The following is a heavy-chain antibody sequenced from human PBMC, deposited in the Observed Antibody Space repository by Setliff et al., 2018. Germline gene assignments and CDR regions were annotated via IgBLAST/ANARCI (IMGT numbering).Heavy chain of an antibody. D-gene: IGHD3-22*01. CDR3: ATSTIITYYFDS. J-gene: IGHJ4*02. CDR2: ISGSGGDT. V-gene: IGHV3-23*01. Sequence: PSETLSLSCAASEFTFSWYFMTWVRQAPGKGLEWIASISGSGGDTDSADSMKGRFTISRDNSKNTLYLQMNSLRPEDTAIYYCATSTIITYYFDSWGQGTLVTVSS. CDR1: EFTFSWYF.